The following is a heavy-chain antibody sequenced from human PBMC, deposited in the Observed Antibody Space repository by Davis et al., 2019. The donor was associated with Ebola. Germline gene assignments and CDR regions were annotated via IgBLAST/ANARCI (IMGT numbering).Heavy chain of an antibody. CDR3: ATAPEGITVTLYIY. CDR1: GYTFTGYY. Sequence: AASVKVSCKASGYTFTGYYMHWVRQAPGQGLEWMGRINPNTGDTNYAQKFQGRVTMTRDTSISTAYMELSRLTSDDTAVYYCATAPEGITVTLYIYWGQGTLVTVSS. V-gene: IGHV1-2*06. J-gene: IGHJ4*02. CDR2: INPNTGDT. D-gene: IGHD6-19*01.